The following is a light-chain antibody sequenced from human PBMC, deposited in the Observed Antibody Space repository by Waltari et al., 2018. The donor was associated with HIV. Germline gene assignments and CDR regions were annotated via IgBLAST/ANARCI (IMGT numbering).Light chain of an antibody. CDR2: YDS. J-gene: IGLJ2*01. CDR3: QVWDSSSDHVV. CDR1: NIGSKN. Sequence: SYVLTQPPSVSVAPGKTARIACGGNNIGSKNVHWYQQRPGQAPVLVIYYDSDRPSGIPERFSGSNSGNTATLTISRVAAGDEADYSCQVWDSSSDHVVFGGGTKLTVL. V-gene: IGLV3-21*01.